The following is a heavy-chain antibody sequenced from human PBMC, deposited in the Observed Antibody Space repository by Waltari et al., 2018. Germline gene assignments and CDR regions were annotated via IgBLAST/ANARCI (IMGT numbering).Heavy chain of an antibody. CDR3: ARDFIGGHSDSFDI. Sequence: EVQLVESGGGLVQPGGALRLCCAASGFSLSHYWMSWVRQAPGKGLEWVANIRRDGVTQYYADSVRGRFTISKDNAKNSLFLQMDNLRVEDTAVYYCARDFIGGHSDSFDIWGQGTMVTVSS. CDR1: GFSLSHYW. CDR2: IRRDGVTQ. J-gene: IGHJ3*02. D-gene: IGHD3-10*01. V-gene: IGHV3-7*01.